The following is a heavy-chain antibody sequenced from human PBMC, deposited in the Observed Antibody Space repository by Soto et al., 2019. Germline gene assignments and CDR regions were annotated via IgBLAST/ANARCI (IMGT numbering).Heavy chain of an antibody. CDR2: IRRKANSYTT. D-gene: IGHD6-19*01. CDR3: AMLGGWSGGSNDMDV. CDR1: GLIFSDYH. Sequence: EVQLVESGGGLVQPGGSLRLSCAASGLIFSDYHMDWVRQAPGKGLEWVGRIRRKANSYTTEYAASVKGRFTISRDDSKNSLYLQINSLKTEDMDVYYCAMLGGWSGGSNDMDVWGQGTTVTVSS. J-gene: IGHJ6*02. V-gene: IGHV3-72*01.